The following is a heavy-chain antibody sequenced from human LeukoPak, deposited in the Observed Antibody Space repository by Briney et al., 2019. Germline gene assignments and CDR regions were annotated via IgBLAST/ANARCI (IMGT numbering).Heavy chain of an antibody. V-gene: IGHV1-3*03. CDR3: ARDSGSGSYSFDAFDI. Sequence: ASVKVSCKASGYTFTSYAMHWVRQAPGQRLEWMGWINAGNGNTKYSQEFQGRVTITRDTSASTAYMELSSLRSEDMAVYYCARDSGSGSYSFDAFDIWGQGTMVTVSS. D-gene: IGHD3-10*01. CDR1: GYTFTSYA. CDR2: INAGNGNT. J-gene: IGHJ3*02.